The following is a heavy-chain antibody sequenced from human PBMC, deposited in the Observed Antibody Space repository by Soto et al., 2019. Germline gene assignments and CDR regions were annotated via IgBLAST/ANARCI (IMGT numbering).Heavy chain of an antibody. D-gene: IGHD6-13*01. CDR3: AKAGSSSWYYFDY. CDR2: IKSKTHGGTT. Sequence: EVQLVESGGGLVKPGGSLRLSCAASGFTFDNAWMSWFRQAPGKGLEWVGRIKSKTHGGTTEYAAAVKGRFTISRDNSKNSLYLQMNSLRTEDTALYYCAKAGSSSWYYFDYWGQGTLVTVSS. CDR1: GFTFDNAW. J-gene: IGHJ4*02. V-gene: IGHV3-15*05.